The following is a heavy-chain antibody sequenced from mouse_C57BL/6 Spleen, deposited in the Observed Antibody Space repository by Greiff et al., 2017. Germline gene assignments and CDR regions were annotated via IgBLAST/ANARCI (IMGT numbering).Heavy chain of an antibody. CDR1: GFSLTSYG. CDR3: ARKQYDGYYFDY. J-gene: IGHJ2*01. CDR2: IWSGGST. Sequence: VKLKQLGPGLVQPSQSLSITCTVSGFSLTSYGVHWVRQSPGKGLEWLGVIWSGGSTDYNAAFISRLSISKDNAKSQVFFKMNSLQADDTAIYYCARKQYDGYYFDYWGQGTTLTVSS. V-gene: IGHV2-2*01. D-gene: IGHD2-3*01.